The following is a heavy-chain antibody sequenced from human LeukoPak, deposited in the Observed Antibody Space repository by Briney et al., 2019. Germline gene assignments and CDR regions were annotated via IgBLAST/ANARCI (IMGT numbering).Heavy chain of an antibody. CDR2: IRPNSGDA. D-gene: IGHD3-10*01. V-gene: IGHV1-2*02. CDR3: VRPMVSTYYYYYGVDL. CDR1: GYTFTDYY. Sequence: ASVKVSCKASGYTFTDYYMYWVRQAPGQGPEWMGWIRPNSGDAKYVENFQGRVTMTRDTSTRTAYMELTSLTSDDTAVYYCVRPMVSTYYYYYGVDLWGQGTTVTVSS. J-gene: IGHJ6*02.